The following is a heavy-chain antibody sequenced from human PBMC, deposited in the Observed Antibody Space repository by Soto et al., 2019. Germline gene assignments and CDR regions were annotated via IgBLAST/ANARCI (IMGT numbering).Heavy chain of an antibody. V-gene: IGHV3-30*18. CDR2: ISYDGSNK. CDR1: GFTFSSDG. CDR3: AKGTDY. Sequence: PRSLSCASSGFTFSSDGMHWVHQAPGEGREWVAVISYDGSNKYYADSVKGRFTISRDNSKNTLYLQMNSLRAEDTAVYYCAKGTDYWGQGTLVTVAS. J-gene: IGHJ4*02.